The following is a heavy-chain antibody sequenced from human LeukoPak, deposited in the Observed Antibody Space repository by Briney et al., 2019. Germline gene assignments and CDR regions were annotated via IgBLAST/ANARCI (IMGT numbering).Heavy chain of an antibody. CDR2: ISAYNGNT. Sequence: GASVKVSCKASGYTFTSYGISWVRQAPGQGLEWMGWISAYNGNTNYAQKLQGRVTMTTDTSTSTAYMELRSLRSDDTAVYYCARDYYDSSGYYFDFAFDIWGQGTMVTVSS. D-gene: IGHD3-22*01. J-gene: IGHJ3*02. V-gene: IGHV1-18*01. CDR3: ARDYYDSSGYYFDFAFDI. CDR1: GYTFTSYG.